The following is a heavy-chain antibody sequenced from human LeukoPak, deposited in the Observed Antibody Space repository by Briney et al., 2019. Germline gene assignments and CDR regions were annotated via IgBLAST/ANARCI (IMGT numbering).Heavy chain of an antibody. V-gene: IGHV4-4*02. CDR3: ARHMTVTYDAFDI. J-gene: IGHJ3*02. CDR2: VYYGGRT. D-gene: IGHD3-22*01. Sequence: PSETLSLTCAVSGGSISSSNWWSWVRQPPGXGLEWIGYVYYGGRTSYNPSLKSRVTISVDTSKNQFSLKLSSVTAADTAVYHCARHMTVTYDAFDIWGQGTMVTVSS. CDR1: GGSISSSNW.